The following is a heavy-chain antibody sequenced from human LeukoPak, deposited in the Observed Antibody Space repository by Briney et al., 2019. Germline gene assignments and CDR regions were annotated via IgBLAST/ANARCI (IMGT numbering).Heavy chain of an antibody. CDR3: ARHLHYYDSSGRSYYYYGMDV. CDR2: IYYSGST. CDR1: GGSISSSSYY. V-gene: IGHV4-39*01. Sequence: PSETLPLTCTVSGGSISSSSYYWGWIRQPPGKGLEWIGSIYYSGSTYYNPSLKSRVTISVDTSKNQFSLKLSSVTAADTAVYYCARHLHYYDSSGRSYYYYGMDVWGQGTTVTVSS. D-gene: IGHD3-22*01. J-gene: IGHJ6*02.